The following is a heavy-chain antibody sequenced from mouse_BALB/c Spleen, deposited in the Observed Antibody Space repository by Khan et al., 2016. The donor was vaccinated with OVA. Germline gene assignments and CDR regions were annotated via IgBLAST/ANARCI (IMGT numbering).Heavy chain of an antibody. CDR2: INTYTGEP. V-gene: IGHV9-3-1*01. CDR1: GYTFTNYG. J-gene: IGHJ4*01. CDR3: ARPPHFSYVMVY. Sequence: QIQLVQSGPELKKPGETVKISCKASGYTFTNYGMNWVKQAPGKGLKWMGWINTYTGEPTYADDFKGRFAFSLETSASTAYLQINNLKNEDTATDFCARPPHFSYVMVYWGQGTSVTVSS.